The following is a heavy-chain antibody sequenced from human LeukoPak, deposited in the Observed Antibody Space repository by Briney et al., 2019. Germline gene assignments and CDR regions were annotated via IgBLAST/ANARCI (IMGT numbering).Heavy chain of an antibody. D-gene: IGHD5-12*01. Sequence: PGGSLRLSCQTSGFVFSNYGMHWVRQAPGKGLEWVAFVRYDGRNQYYADSVQGRFTISRDNSRNTLYLQMNSLRPEDTGVYSCAKDSNSGYVSVGPDYWGLGTLVTVSS. CDR3: AKDSNSGYVSVGPDY. J-gene: IGHJ4*02. CDR2: VRYDGRNQ. V-gene: IGHV3-30*02. CDR1: GFVFSNYG.